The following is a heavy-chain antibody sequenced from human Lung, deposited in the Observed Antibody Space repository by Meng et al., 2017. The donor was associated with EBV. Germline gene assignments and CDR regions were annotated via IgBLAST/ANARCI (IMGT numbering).Heavy chain of an antibody. Sequence: QLQLQESGSGLVKPSQTLSLTCAVSSGSISSDTSSWNWIRQRPGKGLEWIGFVYRSGSTYYNPSLKSLVTISVDTSKNQFSLKLSSVTAADTAVYYCARVVAGRYNWFDPWGQGTLVTVSS. CDR2: VYRSGST. D-gene: IGHD6-6*01. CDR1: SGSISSDTSS. J-gene: IGHJ5*02. V-gene: IGHV4-30-2*05. CDR3: ARVVAGRYNWFDP.